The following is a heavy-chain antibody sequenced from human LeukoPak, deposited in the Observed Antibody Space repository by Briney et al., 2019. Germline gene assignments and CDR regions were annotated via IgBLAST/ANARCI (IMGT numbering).Heavy chain of an antibody. J-gene: IGHJ3*02. CDR2: INAGNGNT. D-gene: IGHD3-10*01. Sequence: ASVSVSCKASGYTFTSYAMHWVRQAPGQRLEWMGWINAGNGNTKYSQKFQGRVTITRDTSASTAYMELSSLRSEDTAVYYCARGRDRRGELLWFGEFDAFDIWGQGTMVTVSS. V-gene: IGHV1-3*01. CDR1: GYTFTSYA. CDR3: ARGRDRRGELLWFGEFDAFDI.